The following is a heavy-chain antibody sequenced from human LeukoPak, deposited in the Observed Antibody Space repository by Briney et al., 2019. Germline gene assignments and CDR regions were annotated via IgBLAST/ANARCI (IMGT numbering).Heavy chain of an antibody. CDR2: ISGSSTYI. CDR1: GFTFSSYS. V-gene: IGHV3-21*01. D-gene: IGHD3-16*01. J-gene: IGHJ5*02. Sequence: GGSLRLSCAASGFTFSSYSMNWVRQAPGKGLEWVSSISGSSTYIYYADSVKGRFTISRDNAKNSLYLQMNSLRAEDTAVYYCAKDLRSWGDNWFDPWGQGTLVTVSS. CDR3: AKDLRSWGDNWFDP.